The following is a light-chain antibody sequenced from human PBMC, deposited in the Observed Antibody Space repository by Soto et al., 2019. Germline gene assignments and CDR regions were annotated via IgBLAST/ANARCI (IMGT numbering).Light chain of an antibody. CDR2: AAS. J-gene: IGKJ4*01. Sequence: DIQLTQSPSFLSASVEDRDTKTCRASQGISNYLAWYKQKPRKAPKLLIYAASTLQRGVSSRFSGSGSGTEFTLIFSCLQPEDFATYYCQQLNSYPLTFGGGTKVDIK. V-gene: IGKV1-9*01. CDR3: QQLNSYPLT. CDR1: QGISNY.